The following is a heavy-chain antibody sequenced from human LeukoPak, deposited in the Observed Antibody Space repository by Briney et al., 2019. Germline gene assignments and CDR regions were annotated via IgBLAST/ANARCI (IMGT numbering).Heavy chain of an antibody. Sequence: SETLSLTCTVSGGSISSSSYYWGWIRQPPGKGLEWIGSIYYSGSTYYNPSLKSRVTISVDTSKNQFSLKLSSVTAADTAVYYCARHLRVGATVVNCWGQGTLVTVSS. D-gene: IGHD4-23*01. CDR2: IYYSGST. V-gene: IGHV4-39*01. CDR1: GGSISSSSYY. CDR3: ARHLRVGATVVNC. J-gene: IGHJ4*02.